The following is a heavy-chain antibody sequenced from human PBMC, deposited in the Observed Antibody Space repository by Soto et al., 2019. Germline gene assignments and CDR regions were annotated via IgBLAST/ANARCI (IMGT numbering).Heavy chain of an antibody. Sequence: PSETLSLTCXVSGDSIRIRRFYWAWIRQPPGEGLEWIGSIYHTGNAYYNPSLKSRVTISVDTSKNQFSLKLTSVTAADAALYYCARDFFDSSDYTTNWFDPWGQGTLVTVSS. CDR2: IYHTGNA. CDR1: GDSIRIRRFY. V-gene: IGHV4-39*01. CDR3: ARDFFDSSDYTTNWFDP. D-gene: IGHD3-22*01. J-gene: IGHJ5*02.